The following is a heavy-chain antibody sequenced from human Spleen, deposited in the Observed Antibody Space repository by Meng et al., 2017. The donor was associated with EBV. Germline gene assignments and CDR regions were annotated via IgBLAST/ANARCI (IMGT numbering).Heavy chain of an antibody. CDR3: ASESVRGFTPDY. Sequence: VQLVQSGAGVRNPGSSVRVSRQTSGGTFRSDAVSWVRQAPWHGLEWMGGLIPKSDAPYYAQTFQDRVTITADESTSTHYMDLSGLRSEDTAVYYCASESVRGFTPDYWGQGTLVTVSS. V-gene: IGHV1-69*01. CDR1: GGTFRSDA. J-gene: IGHJ4*02. D-gene: IGHD4-17*01. CDR2: LIPKSDAP.